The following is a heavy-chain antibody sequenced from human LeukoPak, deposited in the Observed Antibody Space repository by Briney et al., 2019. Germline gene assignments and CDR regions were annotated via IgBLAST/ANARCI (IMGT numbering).Heavy chain of an antibody. CDR3: ARELVYGENNAFDI. V-gene: IGHV1-46*01. Sequence: ASVKVSFKASGYTFTSYYMHWVRQAPGQGREGMGIINPSGGSTSYAQKFHGRVTMTRDTSTSTLYMQRGRLGSGDTAVYYCARELVYGENNAFDIWGQGTMVTVSS. J-gene: IGHJ3*02. D-gene: IGHD4/OR15-4a*01. CDR1: GYTFTSYY. CDR2: INPSGGST.